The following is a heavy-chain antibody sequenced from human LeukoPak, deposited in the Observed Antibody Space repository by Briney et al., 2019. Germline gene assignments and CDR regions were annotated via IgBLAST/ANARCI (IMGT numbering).Heavy chain of an antibody. Sequence: GGSLRLSCAASGFTFSNAWMSWVRQAPGKGLEWVGRIKSKTDGGTIDYAAPVKGRFTISRDDSKNTLYLQMNSLKTEDTAVYYCTTDLVHCSSTSCYTVDYWGQGTLVTVSS. CDR2: IKSKTDGGTI. CDR3: TTDLVHCSSTSCYTVDY. CDR1: GFTFSNAW. D-gene: IGHD2-2*02. V-gene: IGHV3-15*01. J-gene: IGHJ4*02.